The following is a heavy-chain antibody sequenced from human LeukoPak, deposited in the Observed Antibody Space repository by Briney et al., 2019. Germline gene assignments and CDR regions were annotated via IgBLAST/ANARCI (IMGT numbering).Heavy chain of an antibody. CDR2: ISSSSSYI. D-gene: IGHD1-26*01. CDR1: GFTFSSYS. V-gene: IGHV3-21*01. J-gene: IGHJ4*02. Sequence: GGSLRLSCAASGFTFSSYSMNWVRQAPGKGLEWVSSISSSSSYIYYADSVKGRFTISRDNAKSSLYLQMNSLRAEDTAVYYCARDLAGAGDYWGQGTLVTVSS. CDR3: ARDLAGAGDY.